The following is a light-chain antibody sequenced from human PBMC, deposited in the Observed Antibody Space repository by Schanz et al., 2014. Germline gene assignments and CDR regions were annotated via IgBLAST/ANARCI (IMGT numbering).Light chain of an antibody. CDR1: QSVSSSY. CDR3: QQYGSSPFT. J-gene: IGKJ3*01. V-gene: IGKV3-20*01. CDR2: GAS. Sequence: EIVLTQSPGTQSLSPGDRATLSCRASQSVSSSYLAWYQQKPGQAPRLLIYGASSRATGIPDRFSGSGSGTDFTLTISRLEPEDFAVYYCQQYGSSPFTFGPGTKVDIK.